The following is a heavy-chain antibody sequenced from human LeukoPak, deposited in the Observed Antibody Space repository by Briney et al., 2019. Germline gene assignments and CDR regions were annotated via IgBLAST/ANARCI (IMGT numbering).Heavy chain of an antibody. V-gene: IGHV2-70*17. CDR2: IDWDDDE. CDR1: GFSLSTSGVC. D-gene: IGHD3-22*01. J-gene: IGHJ4*02. Sequence: SGPTLVKPTQTLSLTCTFSGFSLSTSGVCVSWIRQPPAKALEWLARIDWDDDEFYSTSLKTRLTISKDTSKNQVVLTMTNMDPVDTATYYCARLISSGQFFDYWGQGTLVTVSS. CDR3: ARLISSGQFFDY.